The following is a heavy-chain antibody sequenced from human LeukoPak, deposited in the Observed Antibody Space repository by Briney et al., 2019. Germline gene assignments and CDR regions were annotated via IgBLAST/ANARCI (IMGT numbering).Heavy chain of an antibody. J-gene: IGHJ4*02. CDR2: ISWNSGSI. Sequence: QSGGSLRLSCAASGFTFDDYAMHWVRQAPGKGLEWVSGISWNSGSIGYADSVKGRFTISRDNAKNSLYLQMNSLRAEDTALYYCAKDMLAGRGYYFDYWGQGTLVTVSS. CDR3: AKDMLAGRGYYFDY. V-gene: IGHV3-9*01. D-gene: IGHD3-3*02. CDR1: GFTFDDYA.